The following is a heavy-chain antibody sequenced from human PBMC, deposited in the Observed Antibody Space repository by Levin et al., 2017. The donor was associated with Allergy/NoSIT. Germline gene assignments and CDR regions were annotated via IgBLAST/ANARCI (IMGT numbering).Heavy chain of an antibody. J-gene: IGHJ5*02. Sequence: GESLKISCAASGFTFNSYAMHWVRQAPGKGLEWVALLSYDGIDKYYADSVKGRFSVSRDVSQNTLYLQMNSLRPEDAAVYYCAKVSLAYGRRYVDLEHWGQGTLVTVSS. CDR3: AKVSLAYGRRYVDLEH. D-gene: IGHD3-10*02. CDR1: GFTFNSYA. V-gene: IGHV3-30*18. CDR2: LSYDGIDK.